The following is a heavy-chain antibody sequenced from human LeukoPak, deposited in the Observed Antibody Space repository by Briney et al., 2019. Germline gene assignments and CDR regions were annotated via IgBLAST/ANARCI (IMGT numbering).Heavy chain of an antibody. CDR2: IYYSGST. J-gene: IGHJ4*01. V-gene: IGHV4-30-4*01. Sequence: PSETPSLTCTVSGGSISSGDYYWSWIRQPPGKGLEWIGYIYYSGSTYYNPSLKSRVTISVDTSKNQFSLKLSSVTAADTAVYYCAKRKWDHQFCYWGQGTLVTGFS. CDR3: AKRKWDHQFCY. CDR1: GGSISSGDYY. D-gene: IGHD3-9*01.